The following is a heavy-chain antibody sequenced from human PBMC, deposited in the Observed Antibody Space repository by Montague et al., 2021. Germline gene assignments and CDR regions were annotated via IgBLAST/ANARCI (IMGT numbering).Heavy chain of an antibody. CDR2: LSYDGNNE. D-gene: IGHD1-26*01. CDR3: ARGGGGYLDY. V-gene: IGHV3-30-3*01. J-gene: IGHJ4*03. Sequence: SLRLSCAASGFTFSTYNIHWVRQAPGKGLEWVAALSYDGNNEYYADSVKGRFTFSRDNSKNTLYLQMDSLRAEDTAVYYCARGGGGYLDYWGQGTLVTVSS. CDR1: GFTFSTYN.